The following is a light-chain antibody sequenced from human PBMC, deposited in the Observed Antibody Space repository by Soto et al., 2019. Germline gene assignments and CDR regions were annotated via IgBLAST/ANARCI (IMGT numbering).Light chain of an antibody. CDR2: DVS. J-gene: IGLJ1*01. CDR3: TSYTFTSTLYV. V-gene: IGLV2-14*03. Sequence: QSALTQPASVSGSPGQSITISCTGTSSDVGGYNYVSWYQHHPGKAPKLMIYDVSNRPSGVSNRFSGSKSGNTASLNISGLQAEDEADYYRTSYTFTSTLYVFGTGTKLTVL. CDR1: SSDVGGYNY.